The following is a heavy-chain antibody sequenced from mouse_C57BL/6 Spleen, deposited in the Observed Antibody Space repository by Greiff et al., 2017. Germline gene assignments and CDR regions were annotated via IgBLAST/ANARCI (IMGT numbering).Heavy chain of an antibody. CDR3: AQLSNYVRAMDY. D-gene: IGHD2-5*01. CDR2: IDPSDSYT. Sequence: QVQLQQPGAELVRPGTSVKLSCKASGYTFTSYWMHWVKQRPGQGLEWIGVIDPSDSYTNYNQKFKGKATLTVDTSSSTAYMQLSSLTSEDSAVYDCAQLSNYVRAMDYWGQGTSVTVSS. J-gene: IGHJ4*01. CDR1: GYTFTSYW. V-gene: IGHV1-59*01.